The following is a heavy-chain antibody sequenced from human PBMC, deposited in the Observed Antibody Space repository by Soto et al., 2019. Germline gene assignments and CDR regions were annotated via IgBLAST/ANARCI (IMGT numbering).Heavy chain of an antibody. V-gene: IGHV3-23*01. CDR1: GFSLTFYA. CDR3: AKGIRRSGWYGPLDS. Sequence: GGSLRLSCAASGFSLTFYAMAWVRQAPGKGLEWVSGITTSGSDSYADSVKGRFTISRDRSKDTVSLQMNSVRADDTAVYYCAKGIRRSGWYGPLDSWGQGTQVTVSS. CDR2: ITTSGSDS. J-gene: IGHJ4*02. D-gene: IGHD6-19*01.